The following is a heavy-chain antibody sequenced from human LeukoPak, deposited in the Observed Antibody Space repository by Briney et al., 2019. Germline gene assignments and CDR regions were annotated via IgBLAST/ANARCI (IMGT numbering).Heavy chain of an antibody. Sequence: ASVKVSCKASGYTFSSYYMHWVRQAPGQGLEWMGLINPSGSSTLYAQKFQGRVTMTRDMSTTTDYMELSSLRSEDTAVYYCARDNSVGDIAWWFDPWGQGTLVTVSS. D-gene: IGHD3-16*02. J-gene: IGHJ5*02. CDR1: GYTFSSYY. CDR3: ARDNSVGDIAWWFDP. CDR2: INPSGSST. V-gene: IGHV1-46*01.